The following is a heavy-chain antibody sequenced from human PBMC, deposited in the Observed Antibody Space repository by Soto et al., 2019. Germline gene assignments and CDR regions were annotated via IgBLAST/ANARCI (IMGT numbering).Heavy chain of an antibody. CDR2: NYYSGIT. Sequence: PSQTLSLTCTVSDGSISRGGYYWSWIRQHPGKGLEWIGYNYYSGITYYNPSLKSRVTISLGTSKNQFSLKLSSVTAADTAVYYCARGSSIAGLYYGMDVWGQGTTVTVSS. J-gene: IGHJ6*02. CDR1: DGSISRGGYY. D-gene: IGHD6-6*01. V-gene: IGHV4-31*02. CDR3: ARGSSIAGLYYGMDV.